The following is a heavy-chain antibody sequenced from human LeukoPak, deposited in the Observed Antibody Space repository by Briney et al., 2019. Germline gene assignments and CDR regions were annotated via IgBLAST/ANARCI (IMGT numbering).Heavy chain of an antibody. CDR2: IYYSGST. Sequence: PSETLSLTCTVSGGSISRYYWSWIRQPPGKGLEWIGYIYYSGSTNYNPSLKSRVTMSVDTSKNQFSLKLSSVTAADTAVYYCARHYSAGINYWGQGTLVTVSS. CDR1: GGSISRYY. J-gene: IGHJ4*02. CDR3: ARHYSAGINY. V-gene: IGHV4-59*08. D-gene: IGHD6-13*01.